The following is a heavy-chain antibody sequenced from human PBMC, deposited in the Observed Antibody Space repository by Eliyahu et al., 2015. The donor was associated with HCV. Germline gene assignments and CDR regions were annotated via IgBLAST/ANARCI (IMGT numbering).Heavy chain of an antibody. D-gene: IGHD4-23*01. CDR2: IIPVSGTP. CDR3: ARGTKGSGGAFDI. V-gene: IGHV1-69*01. Sequence: VRLVQSGAEVKKPGSSVKVSCKASGGTFSTYAISWVRQAPGQGLEWMGGIIPVSGTPHYAQKFQGRVTVTADESTSTAYMDLSSLRSEDTAIYFCARGTKGSGGAFDIWGQGTMVTVSS. CDR1: GGTFSTYA. J-gene: IGHJ3*02.